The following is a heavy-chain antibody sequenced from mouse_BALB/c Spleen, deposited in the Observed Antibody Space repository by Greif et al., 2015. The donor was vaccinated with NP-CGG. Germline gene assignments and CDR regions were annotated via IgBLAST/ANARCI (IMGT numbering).Heavy chain of an antibody. Sequence: QVQLQQSGPELVKPGASVEISCKASGYTFTDYYINWVKQKPGQGLEWIGWIYPGSGNTKYNEKFKGKATLTVDTSSSTAYKQLSSLTSEDTAVYFCARRTGTEAMDYWGQGTSVTVSS. J-gene: IGHJ4*01. D-gene: IGHD4-1*01. CDR2: IYPGSGNT. CDR3: ARRTGTEAMDY. CDR1: GYTFTDYY. V-gene: IGHV1-84*02.